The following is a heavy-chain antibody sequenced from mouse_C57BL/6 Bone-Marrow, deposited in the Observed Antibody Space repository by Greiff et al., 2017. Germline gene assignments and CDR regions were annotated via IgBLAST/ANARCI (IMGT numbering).Heavy chain of an antibody. CDR1: GYTFTSYG. V-gene: IGHV1-81*01. CDR3: ARNYGSSYWYFDV. J-gene: IGHJ1*03. Sequence: QVQLQQSGAELARPGASVKLSCKASGYTFTSYGISWVKQRTGQGLEWIGEIYPRSGNTYYNEKFKGKATLTADKSSSTAYMELRSLTAEDSAVYFCARNYGSSYWYFDVWGTGTTGTVSS. CDR2: IYPRSGNT. D-gene: IGHD1-1*01.